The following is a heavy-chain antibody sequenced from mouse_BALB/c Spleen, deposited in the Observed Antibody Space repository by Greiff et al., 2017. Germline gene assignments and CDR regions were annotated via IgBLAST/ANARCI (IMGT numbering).Heavy chain of an antibody. CDR3: ASSGYYFDY. CDR2: ISYDGSN. Sequence: EVQVVESGPGLVKPSQSLSLTCSVTGYSITSGYYWNWIRQFPGNKLEWMGYISYDGSNNYNPSLKNRISITRDTSKNQFFLKLNSVTTEDTATYYCASSGYYFDYWGQGTTLTVSS. CDR1: GYSITSGYY. V-gene: IGHV3-6*02. D-gene: IGHD4-1*01. J-gene: IGHJ2*01.